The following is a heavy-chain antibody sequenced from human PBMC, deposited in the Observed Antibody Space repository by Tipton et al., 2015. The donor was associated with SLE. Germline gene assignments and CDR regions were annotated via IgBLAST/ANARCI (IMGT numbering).Heavy chain of an antibody. J-gene: IGHJ4*02. Sequence: TLSLTCAVYGGSFSGYYWSWIRQPPGKGLEWIGEINHSGSTNYNPSLKSRLTISVDTSKNQFSLKLSSVTAADTAVYYCATRRGFWSGYSPFDYWGQGTLVTVSS. CDR2: INHSGST. CDR1: GGSFSGYY. CDR3: ATRRGFWSGYSPFDY. D-gene: IGHD3-3*01. V-gene: IGHV4-34*01.